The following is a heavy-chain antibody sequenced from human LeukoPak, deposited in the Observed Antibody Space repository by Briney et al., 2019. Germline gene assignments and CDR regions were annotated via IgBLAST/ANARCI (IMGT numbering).Heavy chain of an antibody. CDR1: GGSISSGGYS. Sequence: PSQTLSLTCAVSGGSISSGGYSWSWIRQPPGKGLEWIGYIYHSGSTYYNPSLKSRVTISVDTSKNQFSLKLSSVTAADTAVYYCARHGGGRDFDYWGQGTLVTVSS. CDR2: IYHSGST. CDR3: ARHGGGRDFDY. V-gene: IGHV4-30-2*01. J-gene: IGHJ4*02. D-gene: IGHD1-26*01.